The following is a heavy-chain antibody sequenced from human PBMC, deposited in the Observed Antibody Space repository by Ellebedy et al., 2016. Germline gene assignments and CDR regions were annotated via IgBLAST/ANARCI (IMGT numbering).Heavy chain of an antibody. J-gene: IGHJ5*02. D-gene: IGHD3-10*01. V-gene: IGHV1-2*02. CDR2: VRSRDGAT. CDR1: GYTFNDYT. CDR3: ARGTGTSWFDP. Sequence: ASVKVSCKASGYTFNDYTVHWVRQAPGQGLEWMGWVRSRDGATRYAQKFLGRVTLTRDTSVRAVYMDLNSLTSIDTAVYYCARGTGTSWFDPWGQGTLVTVFS.